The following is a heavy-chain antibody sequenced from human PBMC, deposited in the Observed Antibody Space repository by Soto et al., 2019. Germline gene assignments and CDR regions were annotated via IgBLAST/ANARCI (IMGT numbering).Heavy chain of an antibody. CDR2: INQDGTKK. Sequence: EVQVVESGGGVVQPGGSLRLSCATSGFNFGYFWLNWIRQAPGRGLEWVANINQDGTKKNYVDSVKGRFTISRDNAQKSLYLQMNNLRTEDTAMYYCLSGNSPCSTWGQGTLVTVSS. CDR1: GFNFGYFW. D-gene: IGHD5-12*01. CDR3: LSGNSPCST. J-gene: IGHJ5*02. V-gene: IGHV3-7*02.